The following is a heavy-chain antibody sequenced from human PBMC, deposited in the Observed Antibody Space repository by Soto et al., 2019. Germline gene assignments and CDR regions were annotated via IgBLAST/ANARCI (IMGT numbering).Heavy chain of an antibody. D-gene: IGHD2-15*01. V-gene: IGHV4-59*08. CDR2: IYYSGST. CDR1: GGSISSYY. Sequence: SETLSLTCTVSGGSISSYYWSWIRQPPGKGLEWIGYIYYSGSTNYNPSLKSRVTISVDTSKNQSSLELSSVTAADTAVYYCARHLIEVGTHSYYYYYMDVWGKGTTVTVSS. J-gene: IGHJ6*03. CDR3: ARHLIEVGTHSYYYYYMDV.